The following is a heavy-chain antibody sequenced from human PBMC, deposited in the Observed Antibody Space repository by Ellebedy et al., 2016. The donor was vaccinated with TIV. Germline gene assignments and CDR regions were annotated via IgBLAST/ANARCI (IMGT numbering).Heavy chain of an antibody. J-gene: IGHJ4*02. Sequence: PGGSLRLSCAASGFSPSSSGMHWVRQAPGKGLEWVAFLRSDGNNRYYTDSVEGRFTISRDNSKNILYLQTSSLRAEDTAVYYCARDRWPYFFDCWGQGTLVTVSS. CDR1: GFSPSSSG. D-gene: IGHD6-13*01. CDR2: LRSDGNNR. CDR3: ARDRWPYFFDC. V-gene: IGHV3-30*02.